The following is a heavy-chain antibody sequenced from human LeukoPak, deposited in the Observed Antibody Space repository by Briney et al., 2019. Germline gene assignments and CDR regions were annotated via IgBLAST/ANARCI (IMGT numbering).Heavy chain of an antibody. CDR2: ISYIGTT. CDR3: ARDLVTVTKGFDF. Sequence: SETLSLTCAVSDDSFSSHYWTWIRQPPGKGLEWIGYISYIGTTNYNPSLKSRVAISIDTSKNQFSLKLSSVTAADTAVYYCARDLVTVTKGFDFWGQGTMVSVSS. V-gene: IGHV4-59*11. D-gene: IGHD4-17*01. J-gene: IGHJ3*01. CDR1: DDSFSSHY.